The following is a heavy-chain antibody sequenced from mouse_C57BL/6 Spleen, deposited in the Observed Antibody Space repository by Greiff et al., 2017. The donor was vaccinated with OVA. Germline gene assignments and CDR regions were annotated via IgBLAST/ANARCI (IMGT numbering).Heavy chain of an antibody. CDR1: GYTFTSYW. D-gene: IGHD3-2*02. J-gene: IGHJ2*01. V-gene: IGHV1-50*01. CDR3: AVRDY. CDR2: IDPSDSYT. Sequence: LVESGAELVKPGASVKLSCKASGYTFTSYWMQWVKQRPGQGLAWIGEIDPSDSYTNYNQKFKGKATLTVDTSSSTAYMQLSSLTSEDSAVYYCAVRDYWGQGTTLTVSS.